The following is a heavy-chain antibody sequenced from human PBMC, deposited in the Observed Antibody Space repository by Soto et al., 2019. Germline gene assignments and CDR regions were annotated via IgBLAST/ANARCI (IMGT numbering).Heavy chain of an antibody. CDR2: ISYDGNNK. J-gene: IGHJ6*03. D-gene: IGHD3-3*01. V-gene: IGHV3-30*18. CDR3: AKDGVLRFLGWLYYYYYMDV. CDR1: GFTFSSYG. Sequence: GGSLRLSCAASGFTFSSYGMHWVRQAPGKGLEWVAVISYDGNNKYYADPVKGRFTISRDKSKNTLYLQMTSLRAEDTAVYYCAKDGVLRFLGWLYYYYYMDVWGKGTTVTVSS.